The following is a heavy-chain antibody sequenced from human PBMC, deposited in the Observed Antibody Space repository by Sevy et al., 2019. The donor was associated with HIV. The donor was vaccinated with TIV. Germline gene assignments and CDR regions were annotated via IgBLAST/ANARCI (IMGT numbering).Heavy chain of an antibody. CDR3: AKWSELPSSPFDY. Sequence: GESLKISCAASGFTFSNYAMSWVRQAPGKGLEWVSAISGSGGSTYYADSVKGRFTISRDNSKNTLVLQMNSLRAEDTAVYFCAKWSELPSSPFDYWGQGTLVTVSS. CDR1: GFTFSNYA. J-gene: IGHJ4*02. CDR2: ISGSGGST. D-gene: IGHD1-26*01. V-gene: IGHV3-23*01.